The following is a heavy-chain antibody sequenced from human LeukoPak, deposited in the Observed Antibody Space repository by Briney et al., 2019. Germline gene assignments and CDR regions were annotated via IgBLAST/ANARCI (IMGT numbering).Heavy chain of an antibody. CDR3: ARGGAVVPAAISDY. V-gene: IGHV3-53*01. CDR1: GFTVSSNY. D-gene: IGHD2-2*02. Sequence: GGSLRLSCAASGFTVSSNYMTWVRQAPGKGLEWVSVIYSGGSTYYTDSVRGRFTISRDNSKNTLYLQMNSLRAEDTAVYYCARGGAVVPAAISDYWGQGTLVTVSS. CDR2: IYSGGST. J-gene: IGHJ4*02.